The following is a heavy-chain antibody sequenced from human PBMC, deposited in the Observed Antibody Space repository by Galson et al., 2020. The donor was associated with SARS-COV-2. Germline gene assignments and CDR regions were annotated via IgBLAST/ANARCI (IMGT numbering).Heavy chain of an antibody. V-gene: IGHV3-9*01. D-gene: IGHD3-22*01. CDR1: GFTFDDYA. CDR3: AKGPNSYSSAGFGIDF. J-gene: IGHJ4*02. Sequence: GGSLRLSCAASGFTFDDYAMHWVRQAPGKGPEWVSSVTWNSATKAYADSVKGRFTISRDNANNSLYLQMSSLRPEDTAFYYCAKGPNSYSSAGFGIDFWGQGTLVSVSS. CDR2: VTWNSATK.